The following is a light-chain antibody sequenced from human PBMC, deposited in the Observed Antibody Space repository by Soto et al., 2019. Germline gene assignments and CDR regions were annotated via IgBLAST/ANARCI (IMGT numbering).Light chain of an antibody. CDR1: SSNIGSNH. CDR3: GTWDSSLREVF. Sequence: QSVLTQPPSVSAAPGQKVTISCSGTSSNIGSNHVSWYQQLPGGAPKLLIYDNDKRPSGIPDRFSGSKSGTSATLGITGLQTGDEADYHCGTWDSSLREVFFGGGTKLTVL. J-gene: IGLJ2*01. V-gene: IGLV1-51*01. CDR2: DND.